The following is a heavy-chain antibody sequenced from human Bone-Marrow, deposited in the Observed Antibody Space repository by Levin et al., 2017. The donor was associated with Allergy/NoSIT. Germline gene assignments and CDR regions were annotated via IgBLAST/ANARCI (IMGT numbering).Heavy chain of an antibody. CDR2: INHSGST. J-gene: IGHJ4*02. CDR1: GGSFSGYY. Sequence: SETLSLTCAVYGGSFSGYYWSWIRQPPGKGLEWIGEINHSGSTNYNPSLKSRVTISVDTSKNQFSLKLSSVTAADTAVYYCARTGYSSGRIDYWGQGTLVTVSS. D-gene: IGHD6-19*01. CDR3: ARTGYSSGRIDY. V-gene: IGHV4-34*01.